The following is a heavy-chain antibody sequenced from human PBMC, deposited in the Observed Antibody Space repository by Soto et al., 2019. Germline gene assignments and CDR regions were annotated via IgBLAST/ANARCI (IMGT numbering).Heavy chain of an antibody. J-gene: IGHJ4*02. CDR3: ARFRRNYFDS. Sequence: SETLALTCTVSGDSIIGFYWGWIRQPPGKGLEWIGYINHAESTYYSPSLQSRVTISLDSSKTQFSLILTSVTAADTAVYFCARFRRNYFDSWGQGTLVTVSS. V-gene: IGHV4-59*01. CDR1: GDSIIGFY. CDR2: INHAEST. D-gene: IGHD3-10*01.